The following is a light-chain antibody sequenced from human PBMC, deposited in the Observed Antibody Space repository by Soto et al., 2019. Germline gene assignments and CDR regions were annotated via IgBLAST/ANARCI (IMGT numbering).Light chain of an antibody. CDR2: EVY. CDR1: DSDLGGYNY. Sequence: QSALTQPPSASGSPGQSVTISCTGTDSDLGGYNYVSWYQQYPGKAPKLIIYEVYKRPSGVPDRFSGSKSGNTASLTVSGLQAEDEADYYCSSYAGSDNFVVFGGGTKLTVL. V-gene: IGLV2-8*01. CDR3: SSYAGSDNFVV. J-gene: IGLJ2*01.